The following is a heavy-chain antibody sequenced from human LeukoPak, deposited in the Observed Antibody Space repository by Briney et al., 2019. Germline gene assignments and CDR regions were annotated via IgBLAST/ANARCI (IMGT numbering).Heavy chain of an antibody. CDR3: ASGSGINLAPFDY. Sequence: ASVKVSCKASGGTFSSYAISWVRQAPGQGLEWIGGIIPIFGTANYAQKFQGRVTITADESTSTAYMELSSLRSEDTAVYYCASGSGINLAPFDYWGQGTLVTVS. D-gene: IGHD3-10*01. V-gene: IGHV1-69*13. CDR1: GGTFSSYA. J-gene: IGHJ4*02. CDR2: IIPIFGTA.